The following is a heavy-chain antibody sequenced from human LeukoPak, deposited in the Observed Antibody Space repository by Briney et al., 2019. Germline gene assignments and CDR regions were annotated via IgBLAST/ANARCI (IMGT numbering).Heavy chain of an antibody. CDR3: TRMGGLRLGELSLGYYCYYYYMDA. J-gene: IGHJ6*03. V-gene: IGHV3-15*01. CDR2: IKSKTDGGTT. CDR1: GFTFSNAW. Sequence: GGSLRLSCAASGFTFSNAWMSWVRQAPGKGLEWVGRIKSKTDGGTTDYAAPVKGRFTISRDDSKNTLYLQMNSLKTEDTAVYYCTRMGGLRLGELSLGYYCYYYYMDAWGKGTTVTISS. D-gene: IGHD3-16*02.